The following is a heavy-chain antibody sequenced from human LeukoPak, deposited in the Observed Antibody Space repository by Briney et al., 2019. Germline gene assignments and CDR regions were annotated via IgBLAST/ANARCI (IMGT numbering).Heavy chain of an antibody. J-gene: IGHJ4*02. CDR3: ARGGESNNWYPGYFDY. CDR2: IKSDGSSA. V-gene: IGHV3-74*01. Sequence: GGSLTLSCAASGFTFSNYWMHWVRQAPGKGPVWVSRIKSDGSSARFADSVQGRFTISRDNGKNTLYLQMNSLRAEDTAVYYCARGGESNNWYPGYFDYWGQGALVTVSS. D-gene: IGHD6-13*01. CDR1: GFTFSNYW.